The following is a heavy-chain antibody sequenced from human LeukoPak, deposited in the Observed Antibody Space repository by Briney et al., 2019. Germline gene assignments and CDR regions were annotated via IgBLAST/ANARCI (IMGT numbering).Heavy chain of an antibody. D-gene: IGHD5-18*01. CDR3: ARYGYSYGYGDY. J-gene: IGHJ4*02. CDR2: INHSGST. V-gene: IGHV4-34*01. CDR1: GGSFSGYY. Sequence: SETLSLTCAVYGGSFSGYYWSWIRQPPGKGLEWIGEINHSGSTNYNPSLKSRVTISVDTSKNQFSLKLSSVTVADTAVYYCARYGYSYGYGDYWGQGTLVTVSS.